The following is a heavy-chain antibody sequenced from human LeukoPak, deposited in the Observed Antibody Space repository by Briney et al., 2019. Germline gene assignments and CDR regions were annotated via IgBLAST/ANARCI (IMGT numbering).Heavy chain of an antibody. CDR2: IYYSGST. V-gene: IGHV4-59*01. J-gene: IGHJ4*02. D-gene: IGHD5-18*01. CDR3: ARHNGYTYGYFDP. CDR1: GGSISSYY. Sequence: PSETLSLTCTVSGGSISSYYWSWIRQPPGTGLEWIGYIYYSGSTNYNPSLKSRVTISIDTSKNQFSLKLSSVTAADTAVYYCARHNGYTYGYFDPWGQGTLVTVSS.